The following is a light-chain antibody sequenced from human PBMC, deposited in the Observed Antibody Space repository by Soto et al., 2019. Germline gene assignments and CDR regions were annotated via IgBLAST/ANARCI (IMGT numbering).Light chain of an antibody. Sequence: QSALTQPASVSGSPGQSITISCTGTSSDVGAYNYVSWYQQHPDKAPKLMIYDVSNRPSGVSTRFSGSKSGNTASLTISGLQTEDEADYYCSSYTSSSSDVFGTGTKLTVL. CDR1: SSDVGAYNY. V-gene: IGLV2-14*03. CDR2: DVS. CDR3: SSYTSSSSDV. J-gene: IGLJ1*01.